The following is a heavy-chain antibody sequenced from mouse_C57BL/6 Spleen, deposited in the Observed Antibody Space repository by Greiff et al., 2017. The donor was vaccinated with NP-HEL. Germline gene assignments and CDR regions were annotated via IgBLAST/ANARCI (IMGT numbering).Heavy chain of an antibody. V-gene: IGHV3-6*01. D-gene: IGHD1-1*01. Sequence: EVKLQESGPGLVKPSQSLSLTCSVTGYSITSGYYWNWIRQFPGNKLEWMGYISYDGSNNYNPSLKNRISITRDTSKNQFFLKLNSVTTEDTATYYCARGDYYGSSFYWGQGTTLTVSS. J-gene: IGHJ2*01. CDR1: GYSITSGYY. CDR2: ISYDGSN. CDR3: ARGDYYGSSFY.